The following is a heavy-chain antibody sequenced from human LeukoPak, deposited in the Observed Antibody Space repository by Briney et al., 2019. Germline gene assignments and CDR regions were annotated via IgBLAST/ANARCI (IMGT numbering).Heavy chain of an antibody. CDR3: ARVPSTVVTPVDY. CDR1: GGSISSGGYY. J-gene: IGHJ4*02. Sequence: SETLSLTCTVTGGSISSGGYYWSWIRQHPGKGLEWIGYIYYSGSTYYNPSLKSRVTISVDTSKNQFSLKLSSVTAADTAVYYCARVPSTVVTPVDYWGQGTLVTVSS. CDR2: IYYSGST. D-gene: IGHD4-23*01. V-gene: IGHV4-31*03.